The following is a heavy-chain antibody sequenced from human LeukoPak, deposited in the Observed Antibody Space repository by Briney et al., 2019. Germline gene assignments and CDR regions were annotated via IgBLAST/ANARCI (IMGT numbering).Heavy chain of an antibody. Sequence: ASVKVSCKASGGTFSSYAISWVRQAPGQGLEWMGGIIPIFGTANYAQKFQGRVTITTDESTSTAYMELSSLRSEDTAVYYRAAFVVGATGPFDYWGQGTLVTVSS. CDR1: GGTFSSYA. V-gene: IGHV1-69*05. CDR2: IIPIFGTA. D-gene: IGHD1-26*01. J-gene: IGHJ4*02. CDR3: AAFVVGATGPFDY.